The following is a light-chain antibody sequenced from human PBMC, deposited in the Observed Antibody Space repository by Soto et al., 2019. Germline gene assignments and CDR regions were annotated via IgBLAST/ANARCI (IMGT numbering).Light chain of an antibody. V-gene: IGKV3-20*01. J-gene: IGKJ3*01. CDR1: QSVTSTY. CDR3: HQYVRSPFT. Sequence: EIVLTQSPGTLSLYPGERATLSCRASQSVTSTYLAWYQQKPGQAPRLLIYGASSRATGIPDTFSGSGSETEFTLTISRLDPEDLAVYYCHQYVRSPFTFGPGTKADFK. CDR2: GAS.